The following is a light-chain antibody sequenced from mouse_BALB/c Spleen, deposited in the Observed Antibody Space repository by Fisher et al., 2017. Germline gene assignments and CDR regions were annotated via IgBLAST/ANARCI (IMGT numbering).Light chain of an antibody. Sequence: IVMTQTPAIMSASLGEKVTMSCRASSSVNYMYWYQQKPGSSPKLWIYSTSNLASGVPARFSGSGSGTSYSLTISSVEAEDAATYYCQQWSSYPLTFGSGTKLEIK. J-gene: IGKJ4*01. CDR3: QQWSSYPLT. CDR1: SSVNY. V-gene: IGKV4-68*01. CDR2: STS.